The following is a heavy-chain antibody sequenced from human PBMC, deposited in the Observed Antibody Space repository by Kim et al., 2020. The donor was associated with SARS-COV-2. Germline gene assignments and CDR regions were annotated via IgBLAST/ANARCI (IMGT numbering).Heavy chain of an antibody. CDR3: ASNEFEEFGELLPRLDYYGMDV. CDR1: GGTFSSYA. Sequence: SVKVSCKASGGTFSSYAISWVRQAPGQGLEWMGGIIPIFGTANYAQKFQGRVTITADESTSTAYMELSSLRSEDTAVYYCASNEFEEFGELLPRLDYYGMDVWGQGTTVTVSS. J-gene: IGHJ6*02. D-gene: IGHD3-10*01. V-gene: IGHV1-69*13. CDR2: IIPIFGTA.